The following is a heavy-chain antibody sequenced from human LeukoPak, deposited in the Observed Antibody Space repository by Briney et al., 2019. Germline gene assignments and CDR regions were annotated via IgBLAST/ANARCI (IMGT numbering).Heavy chain of an antibody. CDR1: GGSFSGYY. J-gene: IGHJ5*02. V-gene: IGHV4-34*01. Sequence: SETLSLTCAVYGGSFSGYYWSWIRQPPGKGLEWIGEINHSGSTNYNPSLKSRVTISVDTSKNQFSLKLSSATAADTAVYYCARGRFTMVRGVIKNWFDPWGQGTLVTVSS. CDR3: ARGRFTMVRGVIKNWFDP. CDR2: INHSGST. D-gene: IGHD3-10*01.